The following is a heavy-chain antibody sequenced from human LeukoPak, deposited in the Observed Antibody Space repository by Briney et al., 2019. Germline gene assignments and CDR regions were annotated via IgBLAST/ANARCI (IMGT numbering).Heavy chain of an antibody. CDR2: IIPIFGTA. CDR1: GGTFSSYA. J-gene: IGHJ4*02. CDR3: ARTGGSSWYLGYFDY. V-gene: IGHV1-69*06. D-gene: IGHD6-13*01. Sequence: SVKVSCKASGGTFSSYAISWVRQAPGQGLEWMGGIIPIFGTANYAQKFQGRVTITADKSTSTAYMELSSLRSEDTAVYYCARTGGSSWYLGYFDYWGQGTLVTVSS.